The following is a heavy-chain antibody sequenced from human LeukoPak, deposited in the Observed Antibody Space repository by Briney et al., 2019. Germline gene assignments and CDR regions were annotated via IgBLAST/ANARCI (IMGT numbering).Heavy chain of an antibody. Sequence: GGSLRLSCAASGFTFSSYGMSWFRRAPGKGLEWVSSISNSGGSTLYAGSVRGRFTISRDNSKNTVYLQMNSLRAEDTAVYYCARTMALPYDYVWGSYRPFDYWGQGTLVTVSS. J-gene: IGHJ4*02. CDR2: ISNSGGST. D-gene: IGHD3-16*02. CDR3: ARTMALPYDYVWGSYRPFDY. V-gene: IGHV3-23*01. CDR1: GFTFSSYG.